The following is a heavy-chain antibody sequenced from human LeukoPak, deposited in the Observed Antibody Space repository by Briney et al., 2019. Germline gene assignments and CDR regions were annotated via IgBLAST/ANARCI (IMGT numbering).Heavy chain of an antibody. CDR2: INHSGST. CDR3: ARAGESSSWYSRGQPTNELTKY. V-gene: IGHV4-34*01. Sequence: PSETLSLTCAVYGGSFNGYYWSWIRQPPGKGLEWIGEINHSGSTNYNPSLKSRVTISVDTSKNQFSLKLSSVTAADTAVYYCARAGESSSWYSRGQPTNELTKYWGQGTLVTVSS. D-gene: IGHD6-13*01. CDR1: GGSFNGYY. J-gene: IGHJ4*02.